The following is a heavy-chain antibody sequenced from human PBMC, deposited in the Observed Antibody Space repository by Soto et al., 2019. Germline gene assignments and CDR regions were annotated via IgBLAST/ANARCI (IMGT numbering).Heavy chain of an antibody. CDR1: GFTFSSYA. V-gene: IGHV3-23*01. D-gene: IGHD3-10*01. Sequence: EVQLLESGGGLVQPGGSLRLSCAASGFTFSSYAMTWVRQAPGKGLEWVSAISGSGGSTYYADSVKGRYTISRDNSKNTLYLNMNSLRAEDTAVYYCANDRLRVRGVIENYWCQGTLVTVSS. CDR3: ANDRLRVRGVIENY. CDR2: ISGSGGST. J-gene: IGHJ4*02.